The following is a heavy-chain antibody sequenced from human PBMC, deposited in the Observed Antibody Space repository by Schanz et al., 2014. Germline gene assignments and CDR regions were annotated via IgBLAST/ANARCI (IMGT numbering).Heavy chain of an antibody. D-gene: IGHD6-13*01. CDR2: MNPNSGNT. V-gene: IGHV1-8*02. CDR3: ARDGEAAAGCDY. CDR1: GYTFTSYD. J-gene: IGHJ4*02. Sequence: QLMQSGSEVRKPGASVRLSCEASGYTFTSYDINWVRQAPGQGLEWMGWMNPNSGNTGYAQKVQGRVTMARHTSISTAYMELSSLRSEDAAVYYCARDGEAAAGCDYWGQGTLVTVSS.